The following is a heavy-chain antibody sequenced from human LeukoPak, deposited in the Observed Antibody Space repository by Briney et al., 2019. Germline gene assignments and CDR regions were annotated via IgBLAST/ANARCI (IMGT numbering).Heavy chain of an antibody. V-gene: IGHV4-34*01. Sequence: PSETLSLTCAVNAGSFTGYYWSWIRQPPGKGLEWIGEIDHTGSINYNPSLRSRVTISVDTFKNQFSLKLRSVTAADRAIYYCARGGYGTGSHYRYWGQGTLVTVSS. CDR2: IDHTGSI. J-gene: IGHJ4*02. D-gene: IGHD3-10*01. CDR1: AGSFTGYY. CDR3: ARGGYGTGSHYRY.